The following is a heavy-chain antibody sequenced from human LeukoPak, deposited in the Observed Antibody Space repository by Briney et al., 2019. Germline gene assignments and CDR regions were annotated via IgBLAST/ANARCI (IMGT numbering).Heavy chain of an antibody. D-gene: IGHD2-2*01. CDR2: INHSGST. Sequence: KSSETLSLTCAVYGGSFSGYYWSWIRRPPGKGLEWIGEINHSGSTNYNPSLKSRVTISVDTSKNQFSLKLSSVTAADTAIYYCARYQRNNDYFLDVWGQGTTVTVSS. V-gene: IGHV4-34*01. CDR1: GGSFSGYY. J-gene: IGHJ6*02. CDR3: ARYQRNNDYFLDV.